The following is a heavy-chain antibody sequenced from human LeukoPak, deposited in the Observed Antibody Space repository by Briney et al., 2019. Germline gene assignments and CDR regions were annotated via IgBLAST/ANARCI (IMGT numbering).Heavy chain of an antibody. Sequence: SVKVSCKASGYTFTGYYMHWVRQAPGQGLEWMGGIIPIFGTANYAQKFQGRVTITTDESTSTAYMELSSLRSEDTAVYYCARGQDIVVVPAALPHYYYYMDVWGKGTTVTVSS. CDR3: ARGQDIVVVPAALPHYYYYMDV. CDR2: IIPIFGTA. CDR1: GYTFTGYY. V-gene: IGHV1-69*05. D-gene: IGHD2-2*01. J-gene: IGHJ6*03.